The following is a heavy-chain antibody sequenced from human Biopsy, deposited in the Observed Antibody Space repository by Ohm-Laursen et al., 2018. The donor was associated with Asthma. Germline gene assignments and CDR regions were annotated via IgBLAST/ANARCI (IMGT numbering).Heavy chain of an antibody. J-gene: IGHJ4*02. Sequence: SLRLSCAASGLTFSSYGMHWVRQAPGKGLEWVSVIYSGGTSDTADSVRGRFTISRDFYKNTLYLQMDSLRAEDTAVYYCARGDSSGWSHYYFDYWGQGTLVTVSS. V-gene: IGHV3-53*01. CDR1: GLTFSSYG. CDR3: ARGDSSGWSHYYFDY. D-gene: IGHD6-19*01. CDR2: IYSGGTS.